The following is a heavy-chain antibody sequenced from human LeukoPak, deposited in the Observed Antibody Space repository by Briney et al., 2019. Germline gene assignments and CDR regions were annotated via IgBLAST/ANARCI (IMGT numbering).Heavy chain of an antibody. Sequence: GGSLRLSCTASGFTFDAYAMSWVRQAPGKGLERVSGINWNGGRTGYADSVKGRFTISRDNAKNSLYLQMNSLRAEDTAVYYCARAGSGSYYDYWGQGTLVTVSS. J-gene: IGHJ4*02. CDR2: INWNGGRT. D-gene: IGHD3-10*01. CDR3: ARAGSGSYYDY. V-gene: IGHV3-20*04. CDR1: GFTFDAYA.